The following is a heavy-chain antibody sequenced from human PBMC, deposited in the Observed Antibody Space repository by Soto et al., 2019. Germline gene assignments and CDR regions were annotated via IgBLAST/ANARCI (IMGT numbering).Heavy chain of an antibody. CDR2: IIPIFTTT. J-gene: IGHJ3*02. CDR3: AREVAADGTFREDVFDI. CDR1: GGTFSNHA. D-gene: IGHD6-13*01. V-gene: IGHV1-69*12. Sequence: QVHLVQSGAEVKKPGSSVKVSCKAPGGTFSNHAINWVRQAPGQGLEWMGRIIPIFTTTNYAQKFQGRVSMNADESTTTAYMELSSLKHDDTAVYYCAREVAADGTFREDVFDIWGQGTLVTVSS.